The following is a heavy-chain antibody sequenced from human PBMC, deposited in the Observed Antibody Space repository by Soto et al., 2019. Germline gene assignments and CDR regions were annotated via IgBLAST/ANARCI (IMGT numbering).Heavy chain of an antibody. CDR3: AHTMAPRIFDY. CDR1: GFSLITSGVG. J-gene: IGHJ4*02. V-gene: IGHV2-5*02. CDR2: IYWDDDK. Sequence: QITLKEAGPTLVKPTQTLTLTCSFSGFSLITSGVGVGWIRQPPGKALEWLALIYWDDDKGYSTSLKSRLTIPKDTTKNQVVLTMTNMDPADTGTYYCAHTMAPRIFDYWGQGTLVTVSS.